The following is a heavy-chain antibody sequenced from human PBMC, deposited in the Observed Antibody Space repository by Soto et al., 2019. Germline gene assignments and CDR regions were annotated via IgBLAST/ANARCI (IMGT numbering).Heavy chain of an antibody. CDR3: AKKGRRSSSWGDYYYYGMDV. D-gene: IGHD6-13*01. Sequence: GGSLRLSCAASGFTFSSYGMHWVRQAPGKGLEWVAVISYDGSNKYYADSVKGRFTISRDNSKNTLYLQMNSLRAEDTAVYYCAKKGRRSSSWGDYYYYGMDVWGQGTTVTVSS. J-gene: IGHJ6*02. CDR1: GFTFSSYG. CDR2: ISYDGSNK. V-gene: IGHV3-30*18.